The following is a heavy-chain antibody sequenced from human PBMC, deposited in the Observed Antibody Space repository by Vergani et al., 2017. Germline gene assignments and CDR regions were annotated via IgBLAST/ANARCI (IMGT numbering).Heavy chain of an antibody. D-gene: IGHD1-26*01. J-gene: IGHJ2*01. CDR1: GFTFSSYG. CDR3: AKSPERWELLWYFDL. Sequence: QVQLVESGGGVVQPGRSLRLSCAASGFTFSSYGMHWVRQAPGKGLEWVAVIWYDGSNKYYADSVKGRFTISRDNSKNTLYLQMNSLRAEDTAVYYCAKSPERWELLWYFDLWGRGTLVTVSS. V-gene: IGHV3-33*06. CDR2: IWYDGSNK.